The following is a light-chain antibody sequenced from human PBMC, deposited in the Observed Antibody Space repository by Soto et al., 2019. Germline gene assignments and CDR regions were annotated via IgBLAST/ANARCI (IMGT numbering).Light chain of an antibody. CDR2: SNS. J-gene: IGLJ3*02. V-gene: IGLV1-44*01. CDR1: SSNIGAYT. CDR3: AAWDDSLNAWV. Sequence: QSVPTQPPSASGAPGQRVTISCSGSSSNIGAYTVNWYQQLPGTAPKLLTYSNSQRPSGVPDRFSGSKSGTSASLAIGGLQSEDEADYYCAAWDDSLNAWVFGGGTKVTVL.